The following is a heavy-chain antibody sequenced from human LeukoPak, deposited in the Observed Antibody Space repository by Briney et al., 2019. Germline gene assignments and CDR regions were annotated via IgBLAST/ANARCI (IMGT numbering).Heavy chain of an antibody. D-gene: IGHD3-3*01. CDR3: ASHFWIFGVARDY. V-gene: IGHV3-21*01. Sequence: GGSLRLSCAASGFTFSSYSMNWVRQAPGKGLEWVSSISSSSSYIYYADSVKGRFTISRDNAKNSLYLQMNSLRAEDTAVYYCASHFWIFGVARDYWGQGTLVTVSS. J-gene: IGHJ4*02. CDR1: GFTFSSYS. CDR2: ISSSSSYI.